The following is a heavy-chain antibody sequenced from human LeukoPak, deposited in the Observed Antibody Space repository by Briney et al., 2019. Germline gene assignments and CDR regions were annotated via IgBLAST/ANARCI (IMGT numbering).Heavy chain of an antibody. Sequence: GGSLRLSCAASGFTFNTYTMNWLRQAPGQGLEWVSSISSSSTYIYHTDSVKGRFTISRNNAKNSLFLQMNSRKAEDTAVYYCARQTTVTTDAWDGFDYWGQGTLVTVSS. CDR3: ARQTTVTTDAWDGFDY. J-gene: IGHJ4*02. CDR2: ISSSSTYI. CDR1: GFTFNTYT. V-gene: IGHV3-21*01. D-gene: IGHD4-17*01.